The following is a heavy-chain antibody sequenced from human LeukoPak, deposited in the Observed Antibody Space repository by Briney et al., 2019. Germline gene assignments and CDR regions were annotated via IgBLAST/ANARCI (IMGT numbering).Heavy chain of an antibody. D-gene: IGHD3-9*01. CDR1: GGSISSYH. CDR3: ARGTYYDILTGYFNWFDP. CDR2: IYTSGNT. Sequence: SETLSLTCTVSGGSISSYHWSWIRQPAGKGLEWVGRIYTSGNTNYNPSLKSRVTMSVDASKNQFSLNLISVTAADTAVYYCARGTYYDILTGYFNWFDPWGRGTLVTVSS. J-gene: IGHJ5*02. V-gene: IGHV4-4*07.